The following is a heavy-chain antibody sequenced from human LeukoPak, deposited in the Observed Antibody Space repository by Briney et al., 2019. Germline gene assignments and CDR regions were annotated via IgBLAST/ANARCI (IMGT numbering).Heavy chain of an antibody. CDR2: IYYSGST. Sequence: PSETLSLTCTVSGGSISSYYWSWIRQPPGKGLEWIGYIYYSGSTNYNPSLKSRVTISVDTSKNQFSLKLSSVTAADTAVYYCARLAPIDYYDRLGYYFDYWGQGTLVTVSS. CDR3: ARLAPIDYYDRLGYYFDY. V-gene: IGHV4-59*01. J-gene: IGHJ4*02. D-gene: IGHD3-22*01. CDR1: GGSISSYY.